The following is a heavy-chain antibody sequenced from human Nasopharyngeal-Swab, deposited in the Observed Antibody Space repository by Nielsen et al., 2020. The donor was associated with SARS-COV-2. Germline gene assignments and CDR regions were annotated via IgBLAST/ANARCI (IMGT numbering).Heavy chain of an antibody. J-gene: IGHJ4*02. CDR3: ARWEKGDY. CDR2: MNPGSGFK. Sequence: WVRQAPGQGLEWMGCMNPGSGFKDYAQNFQGRVTMTWNTSISTAYMEISNLRSEDTAVYYCARWEKGDYWGQGTLVTVSS. D-gene: IGHD1-26*01. V-gene: IGHV1-8*01.